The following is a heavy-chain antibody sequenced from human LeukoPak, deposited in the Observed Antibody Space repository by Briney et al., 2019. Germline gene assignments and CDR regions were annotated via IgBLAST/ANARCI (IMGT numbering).Heavy chain of an antibody. D-gene: IGHD3-10*01. J-gene: IGHJ4*02. Sequence: GGSLRLSCAASGFTFSSYNMNWVRQAPGKGLEWVSSISTSSSYIYYADSVKGQFTISRNNAKNSLYLQMNSLRAEDTAVYYCATSNYGSGSYFDYWGQGTLVTVSS. V-gene: IGHV3-21*04. CDR1: GFTFSSYN. CDR3: ATSNYGSGSYFDY. CDR2: ISTSSSYI.